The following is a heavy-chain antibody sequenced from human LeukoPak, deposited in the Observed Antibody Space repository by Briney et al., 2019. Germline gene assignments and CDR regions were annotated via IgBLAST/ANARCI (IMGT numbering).Heavy chain of an antibody. CDR3: ASHLWFGELNWFDP. D-gene: IGHD3-10*01. CDR1: GGSISTSSYY. Sequence: KASETLSLTCTISGGSISTSSYYWGWIRQPPGKGLEWIGSIFYSGSTYYNPSLKSRVTISVDTSKNQFSLNLSSVTAADTAVYYCASHLWFGELNWFDPWGQGTLVTVSS. V-gene: IGHV4-39*01. CDR2: IFYSGST. J-gene: IGHJ5*02.